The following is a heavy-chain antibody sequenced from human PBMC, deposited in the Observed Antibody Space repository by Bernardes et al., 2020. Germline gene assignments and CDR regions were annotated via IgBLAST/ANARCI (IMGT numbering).Heavy chain of an antibody. V-gene: IGHV3-21*01. D-gene: IGHD2-8*01. CDR2: ISGSSSYI. Sequence: GGSLRLSCAASGFTFSSYSMNWVRQAPGKGLEWVSSISGSSSYIYYADSVKGRFTISRDNAKNSLYLPMNSLRAEDTAVYYCARGGGYCTNGVCQKFDYWGQGTLVTVS. CDR3: ARGGGYCTNGVCQKFDY. J-gene: IGHJ4*02. CDR1: GFTFSSYS.